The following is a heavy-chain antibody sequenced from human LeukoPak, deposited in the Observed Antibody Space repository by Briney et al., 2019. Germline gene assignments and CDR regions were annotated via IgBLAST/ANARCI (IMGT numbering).Heavy chain of an antibody. V-gene: IGHV3-30*04. D-gene: IGHD2-2*01. CDR3: ARDCSSTSCYSGLDY. CDR2: ISYDGSNK. CDR1: GFTFSSYA. J-gene: IGHJ4*02. Sequence: GGSLRLFCAASGFTFSSYAMHWVRQAPGKGLEWVAVISYDGSNKYYADSVKGRFTISRDNSKNTLYLQMNSLRAEDTAVYYCARDCSSTSCYSGLDYWGQGTLVTVSS.